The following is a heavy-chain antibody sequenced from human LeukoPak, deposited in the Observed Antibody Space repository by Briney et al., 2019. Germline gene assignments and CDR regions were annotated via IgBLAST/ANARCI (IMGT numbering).Heavy chain of an antibody. CDR3: AGDRLLWGREYYMDV. D-gene: IGHD3-10*01. Sequence: SETLSLTCTVSGGSISSYYWSWIRQPPGKGLEWMGDIYYSGSTNYNPSLTSRVTISVDTSKNQCSLKLSSVTAADTAVDYCAGDRLLWGREYYMDVWGKGTTVTVSS. CDR1: GGSISSYY. V-gene: IGHV4-59*01. J-gene: IGHJ6*03. CDR2: IYYSGST.